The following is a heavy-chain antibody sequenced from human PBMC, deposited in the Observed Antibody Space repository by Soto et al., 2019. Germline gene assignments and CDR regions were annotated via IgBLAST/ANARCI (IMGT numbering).Heavy chain of an antibody. J-gene: IGHJ4*02. D-gene: IGHD3-10*01. CDR1: GFTFSNAW. Sequence: EVQLVESGGGLVKPGGSLRLSCAASGFTFSNAWMSWVRQAPGKGLEWVGRIKSKTDGGTTDYAAPVKGRFTISRDDSKNTLYLQMNSLKTEDTAVYCCTTDLRITMVRGVIIKAVAPPDYWGQGTLVTVSS. CDR3: TTDLRITMVRGVIIKAVAPPDY. V-gene: IGHV3-15*01. CDR2: IKSKTDGGTT.